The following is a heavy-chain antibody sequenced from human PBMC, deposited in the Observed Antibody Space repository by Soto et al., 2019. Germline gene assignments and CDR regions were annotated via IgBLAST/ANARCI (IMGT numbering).Heavy chain of an antibody. CDR1: GDIFSSYP. J-gene: IGHJ2*01. CDR3: ARDSGSQNWYFGV. V-gene: IGHV1-69*01. D-gene: IGHD1-26*01. CDR2: IVPLLGTA. Sequence: QVQLVQSGAEVKKPGSSVKVSCKASGDIFSSYPFSWVRQAPGQGLEWMGGIVPLLGTADYAQKFKDRVTITADDSTSTVYMELSSLRSDDTAVYYCARDSGSQNWYFGVWGRGTLVSVSS.